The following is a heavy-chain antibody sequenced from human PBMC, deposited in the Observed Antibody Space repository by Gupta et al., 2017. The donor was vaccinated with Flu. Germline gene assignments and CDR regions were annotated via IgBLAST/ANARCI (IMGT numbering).Heavy chain of an antibody. CDR2: ISYDGSNK. Sequence: QGQLVESGGGVVQPGRYLRLSCAASGFTFSSYGMHWVRQAPGKGLEWVAVISYDGSNKYYADSVKGRFTISRDNSKNTLYLQMNSLRSEYTALYYCAKDASIVGATTIDYWSQGTLVTVSS. J-gene: IGHJ4*02. V-gene: IGHV3-30*18. CDR3: AKDASIVGATTIDY. CDR1: GFTFSSYG. D-gene: IGHD1-26*01.